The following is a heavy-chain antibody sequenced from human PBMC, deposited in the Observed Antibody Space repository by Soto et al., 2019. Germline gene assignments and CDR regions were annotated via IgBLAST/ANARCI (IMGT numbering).Heavy chain of an antibody. J-gene: IGHJ6*02. CDR1: GGTFSSYA. CDR2: IIPIFGTA. V-gene: IGHV1-69*13. D-gene: IGHD3-10*01. CDR3: ASLSTMVRGSPEYYYYYGMDV. Sequence: SVKVSCKASGGTFSSYAISWARQAPGQGLEWMGGIIPIFGTANYAQKFQGRVTITADESTSTAYMELSSLRSEDTAVYYCASLSTMVRGSPEYYYYYGMDVWGQGTTVTVSS.